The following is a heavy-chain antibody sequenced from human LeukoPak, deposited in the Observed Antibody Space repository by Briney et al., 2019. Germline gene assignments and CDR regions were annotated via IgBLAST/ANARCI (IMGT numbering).Heavy chain of an antibody. Sequence: ASVKVSCKASGYTFTSYGISWVRQAPGHGLEWMGWISAYNGNTNYAQKLQGRVTMTTDTSTSTAYMELRSLRSDDTAVYYCARVDYDILTGYYNRNWFDPWGQGTLVTVSS. D-gene: IGHD3-9*01. CDR3: ARVDYDILTGYYNRNWFDP. V-gene: IGHV1-18*04. J-gene: IGHJ5*02. CDR2: ISAYNGNT. CDR1: GYTFTSYG.